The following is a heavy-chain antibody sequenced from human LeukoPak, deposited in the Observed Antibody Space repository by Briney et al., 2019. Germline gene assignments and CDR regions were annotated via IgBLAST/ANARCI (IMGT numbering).Heavy chain of an antibody. J-gene: IGHJ4*02. CDR2: ISSSSYI. CDR3: ARDRGDLDY. D-gene: IGHD3-10*01. CDR1: GFTFSSYS. V-gene: IGHV3-21*01. Sequence: GGSLRLSCAASGFTFSSYSMNWVRQAPGKGLECVSSISSSSYIYYADSVKGRFTISRDNAKNSLYLQMNSLRAEDTAVYYCARDRGDLDYWGQGTLVTVSS.